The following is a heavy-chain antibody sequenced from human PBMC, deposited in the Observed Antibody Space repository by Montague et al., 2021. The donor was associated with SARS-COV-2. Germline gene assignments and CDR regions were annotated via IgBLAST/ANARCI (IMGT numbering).Heavy chain of an antibody. V-gene: IGHV3-9*01. Sequence: SLRLSCAASGFTFGDYAMHWVRQAPGKGLEWVAGITWNSGNKVYADSVKGRFTISRDNSKHSLHLQMDSLTTEDTALYYCAKDTSHWLLVQWGQGTLVTVSS. J-gene: IGHJ4*02. CDR3: AKDTSHWLLVQ. D-gene: IGHD1-1*01. CDR2: ITWNSGNK. CDR1: GFTFGDYA.